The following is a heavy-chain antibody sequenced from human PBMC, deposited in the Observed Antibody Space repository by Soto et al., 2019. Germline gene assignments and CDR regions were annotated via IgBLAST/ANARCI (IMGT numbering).Heavy chain of an antibody. CDR1: GGSISSGDYY. Sequence: LTCTVSGGSISSGDYYWSWIRQPPGKGLEWIGYIYYSGSTYYNPSLKSRVTISVDTSKNQFSLKLSSVTAADTAVYYCARESTGLRLGELSLNADYWGQGTLVTVS. J-gene: IGHJ4*02. CDR3: ARESTGLRLGELSLNADY. CDR2: IYYSGST. V-gene: IGHV4-30-4*01. D-gene: IGHD3-16*02.